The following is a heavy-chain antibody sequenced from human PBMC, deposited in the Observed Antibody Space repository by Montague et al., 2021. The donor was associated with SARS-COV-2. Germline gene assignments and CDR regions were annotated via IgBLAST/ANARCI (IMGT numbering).Heavy chain of an antibody. Sequence: TSGSTNYNPSLNSRVTMSVDTSKKQFSLRLSPVTAADTAVYYCARDVLAAPGTFDYWGAGTLVTVAS. V-gene: IGHV4-4*07. J-gene: IGHJ4*02. CDR2: TSGST. CDR3: ARDVLAAPGTFDY. D-gene: IGHD6-13*01.